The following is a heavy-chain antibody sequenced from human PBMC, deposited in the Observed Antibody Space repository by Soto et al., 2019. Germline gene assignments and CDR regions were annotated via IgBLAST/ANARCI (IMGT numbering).Heavy chain of an antibody. CDR2: MSFDGTR. V-gene: IGHV3-30*03. Sequence: QVQLVESGGGVVQPGTSLTLSCAASGFTFSNYAMHWVRQAPGKGLEWVAAMSFDGTRYYADSVKGRSTISRDSARNTVFLQTSGLRVDDTALYYCTRGRPLPSMNKGDDPLAIWGQGTMVTVSS. CDR1: GFTFSNYA. CDR3: TRGRPLPSMNKGDDPLAI. D-gene: IGHD3-16*01. J-gene: IGHJ3*02.